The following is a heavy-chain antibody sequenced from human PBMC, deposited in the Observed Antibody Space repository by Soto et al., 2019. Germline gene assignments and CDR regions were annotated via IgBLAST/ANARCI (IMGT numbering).Heavy chain of an antibody. CDR3: AKGAGGRLSLGMDV. V-gene: IGHV3-30*18. J-gene: IGHJ6*02. D-gene: IGHD1-26*01. Sequence: QVQLVESGGGVVQPGWSLRLSCAASGFSISDYGMEWVRQAPGKGLEWVALISYDGSTTYYADSVKGRFTISRDNSKDTLFLQMTGLRREDTAVYYCAKGAGGRLSLGMDVWGQGTTVTVSS. CDR2: ISYDGSTT. CDR1: GFSISDYG.